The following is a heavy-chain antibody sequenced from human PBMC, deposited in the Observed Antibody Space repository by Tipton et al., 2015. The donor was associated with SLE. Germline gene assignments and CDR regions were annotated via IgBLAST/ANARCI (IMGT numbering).Heavy chain of an antibody. CDR3: ARESASTGHFDF. CDR2: IYYSGSS. V-gene: IGHV4-31*03. CDR1: DGSISTDGYF. Sequence: LSLTCTVSDGSISTDGYFWSWIRRRPGTGLEWIGYIYYSGSSYYSPSLESRITLSVDTSENQFSLNLRSVTVADTAVYYCARESASTGHFDFWGQGTLVTVSS. D-gene: IGHD2-8*02. J-gene: IGHJ4*02.